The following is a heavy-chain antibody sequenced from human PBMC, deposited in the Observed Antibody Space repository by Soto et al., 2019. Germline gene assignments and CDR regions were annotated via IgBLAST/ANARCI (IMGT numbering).Heavy chain of an antibody. D-gene: IGHD6-13*01. J-gene: IGHJ4*02. CDR1: CGSISSSNW. CDR3: ARRSSWTVDY. V-gene: IGHV4-4*02. Sequence: PSETLSLTCAVSCGSISSSNWWNWVRQPPGKGLEWIGEIYHGGSTNYNPSLKSRVIISVDKSKNQFSLRVNSVTAADTALYYCARRSSWTVDYWGQGTLVTVSS. CDR2: IYHGGST.